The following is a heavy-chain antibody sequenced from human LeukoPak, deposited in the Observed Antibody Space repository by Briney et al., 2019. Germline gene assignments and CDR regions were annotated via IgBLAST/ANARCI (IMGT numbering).Heavy chain of an antibody. CDR3: ARGSKLGYCNGGSCYGAFDI. CDR2: ISSSSDYI. CDR1: GFAFSNAW. D-gene: IGHD2-15*01. J-gene: IGHJ3*02. Sequence: GGSLRLSCAASGFAFSNAWMSWVRQAPGKGLEWVSSISSSSDYIYYPDSLEGRLSISRDNAKNSLYLQMNSLRAEDTAVYYCARGSKLGYCNGGSCYGAFDIWGQGTIVTVSS. V-gene: IGHV3-21*01.